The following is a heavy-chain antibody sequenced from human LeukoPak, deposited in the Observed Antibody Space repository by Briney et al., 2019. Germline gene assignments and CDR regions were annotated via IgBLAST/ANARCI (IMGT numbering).Heavy chain of an antibody. V-gene: IGHV3-30*18. J-gene: IGHJ4*02. CDR2: ISYDGSNK. CDR1: GFTFSSYG. CDR3: AKDHSSSWAFDY. D-gene: IGHD6-13*01. Sequence: GGSLRLSCAASGFTFSSYGVHWVRQAPGKGLEWVAVISYDGSNKYYADSVKGRFTISRDNSKNTLYLQMNSLRAEDTAVYYCAKDHSSSWAFDYWGQGTLVTVSS.